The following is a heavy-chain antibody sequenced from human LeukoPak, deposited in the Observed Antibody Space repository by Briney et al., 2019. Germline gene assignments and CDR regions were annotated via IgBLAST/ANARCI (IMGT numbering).Heavy chain of an antibody. CDR2: ISGSGVGT. CDR1: GFTFNIYT. Sequence: GGSLRLSCAASGFTFNIYTMNWVRQAPGKGLEWVSAISGSGVGTYYADSVKGRFAISRDNSKNTLYLQMNSLRAEDTAVYYCAKDGYGDYTDYFDYWGQGTLVTVSS. CDR3: AKDGYGDYTDYFDY. D-gene: IGHD4-17*01. V-gene: IGHV3-23*01. J-gene: IGHJ4*02.